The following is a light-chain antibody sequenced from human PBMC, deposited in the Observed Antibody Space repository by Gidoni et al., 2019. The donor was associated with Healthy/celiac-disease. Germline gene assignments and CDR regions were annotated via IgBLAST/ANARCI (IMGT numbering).Light chain of an antibody. Sequence: DIVMTQSPDSLAVSLGERATINCKSSQSGLYSSNNKNYLAWYQQKPGQPPKLRIYWASTRESGVPDRFSGSGSGTDFTLSISSLQAEDVAVYYCQQYYSTPWTFGQGTKVEIK. CDR1: QSGLYSSNNKNY. CDR2: WAS. J-gene: IGKJ1*01. CDR3: QQYYSTPWT. V-gene: IGKV4-1*01.